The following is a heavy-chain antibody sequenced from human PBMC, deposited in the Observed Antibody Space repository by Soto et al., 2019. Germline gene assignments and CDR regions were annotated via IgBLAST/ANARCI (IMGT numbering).Heavy chain of an antibody. J-gene: IGHJ6*03. D-gene: IGHD6-13*01. CDR1: GFTFDDYA. CDR2: ISWNSGSI. V-gene: IGHV3-9*01. Sequence: GGSLRLSCAASGFTFDDYAMHWVRQAPGKGLEWVSGISWNSGSIGYADSVKGRFTISRDNAKNSLYLQMNSLRAEDTALYYCAKDRRSWAGYMDVWGKGTTVTVSS. CDR3: AKDRRSWAGYMDV.